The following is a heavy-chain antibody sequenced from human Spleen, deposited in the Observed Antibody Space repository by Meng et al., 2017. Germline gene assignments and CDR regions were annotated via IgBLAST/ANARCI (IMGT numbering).Heavy chain of an antibody. Sequence: GESLKISCAASGFTFSSYGMHWVRQAPGKGLEWVAVIWYDGSNKYHADSVKGRFTTSRDNSKNTLYLQMNSLRAEDTAVYYCARDVYYDSSGYQAYWGQGTLVTVSS. D-gene: IGHD3-22*01. V-gene: IGHV3-33*01. CDR1: GFTFSSYG. J-gene: IGHJ4*02. CDR3: ARDVYYDSSGYQAY. CDR2: IWYDGSNK.